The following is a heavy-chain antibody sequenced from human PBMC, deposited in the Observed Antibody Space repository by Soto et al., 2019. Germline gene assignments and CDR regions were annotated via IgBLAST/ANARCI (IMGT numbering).Heavy chain of an antibody. CDR3: AREGSIVVVPAAMGFDY. Sequence: SETLSLPCPVSGCSISSSSYYWGWIRQPPGKGLEWIGSIYYSGSTYYNPSLKSRVTISVDTSKNQFSLKLSSVTAADTAVYYCAREGSIVVVPAAMGFDYWGQGTLVTFSS. J-gene: IGHJ4*02. V-gene: IGHV4-39*02. CDR2: IYYSGST. CDR1: GCSISSSSYY. D-gene: IGHD2-2*01.